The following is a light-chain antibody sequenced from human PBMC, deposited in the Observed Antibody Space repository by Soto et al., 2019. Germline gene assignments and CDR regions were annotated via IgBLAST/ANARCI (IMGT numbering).Light chain of an antibody. J-gene: IGKJ4*01. V-gene: IGKV1-27*01. Sequence: DIQMTQSPSSLSVSVGDRVTITCRASQGISNSLAWYQQKPGKVPKLLIYTASTLQSGVPSRFSGRGFGTDFTLTITSLQPEDVATYYCQKYNSAPLTFGGGTKVEIK. CDR1: QGISNS. CDR3: QKYNSAPLT. CDR2: TAS.